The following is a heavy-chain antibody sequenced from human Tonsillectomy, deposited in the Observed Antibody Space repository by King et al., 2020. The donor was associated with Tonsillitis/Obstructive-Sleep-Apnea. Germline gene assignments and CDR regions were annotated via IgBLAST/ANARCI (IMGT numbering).Heavy chain of an antibody. CDR2: IWYDGSNK. V-gene: IGHV3-33*01. J-gene: IGHJ3*02. CDR1: GFTFSSYG. D-gene: IGHD1-14*01. Sequence: VQLVESGGGVVQPGRSLRLSCAASGFTFSSYGMHWVRQAPGKGLEWVAVIWYDGSNKYYADSVKGRFTISRDNSKNTLYLQMNSLRAEDTAVYYCASISWGLPEIGPGAFEIWGQGTMVTVSS. CDR3: ASISWGLPEIGPGAFEI.